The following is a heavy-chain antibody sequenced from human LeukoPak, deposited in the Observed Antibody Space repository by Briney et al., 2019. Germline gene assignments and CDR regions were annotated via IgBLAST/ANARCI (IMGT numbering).Heavy chain of an antibody. Sequence: PSETLSPTCTVSGYSISSGYYWGWIRQPPGKGLEWIGSIYHSGSTYYNPSLKSRVTISVDTSKNQFSLKLSSVTAADTAVYYCARGGVIAVAATRFDPWGQGTLVTVSS. D-gene: IGHD6-19*01. CDR3: ARGGVIAVAATRFDP. J-gene: IGHJ5*02. V-gene: IGHV4-38-2*02. CDR1: GYSISSGYY. CDR2: IYHSGST.